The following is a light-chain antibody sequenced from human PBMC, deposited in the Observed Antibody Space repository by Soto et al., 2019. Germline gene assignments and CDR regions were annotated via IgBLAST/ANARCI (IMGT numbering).Light chain of an antibody. J-gene: IGKJ2*01. Sequence: EIVLTQSPATLSLSPGERATLACGASQRVSSSYLAWYQQKPGLAPRLLIYDASIRATGIPERFSGSGSGTDFTLTISCLKPEDFAVYYCQQYGSAPYTFGPVTKLKNK. CDR3: QQYGSAPYT. CDR2: DAS. CDR1: QRVSSSY. V-gene: IGKV3D-20*01.